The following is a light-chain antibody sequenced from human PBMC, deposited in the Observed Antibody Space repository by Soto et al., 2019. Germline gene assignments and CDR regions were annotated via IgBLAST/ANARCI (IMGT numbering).Light chain of an antibody. CDR3: QSYDSSNRGV. CDR1: SGSIASNY. Sequence: NFMLTQPHSVSESPAKTVTISCTRSSGSIASNYVQWYQQRPGSAPTTVIYEDNQRPSGVPDRFSGSIDSSSNSASLTISGLKTEDEADYYCQSYDSSNRGVFGGGTKLTVL. V-gene: IGLV6-57*04. CDR2: EDN. J-gene: IGLJ2*01.